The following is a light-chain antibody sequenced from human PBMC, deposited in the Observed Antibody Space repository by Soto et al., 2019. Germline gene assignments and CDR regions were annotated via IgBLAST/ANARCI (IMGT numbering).Light chain of an antibody. CDR3: SSYTSSSTLV. CDR1: SSDVGGYNY. Sequence: QSALTQPASVSGSPGQSITISCTGTSSDVGGYNYVSWYQQHPGNAPKLMIYEVTNRPSGVSNRFSGSQSGNTASLTISGLRAEDEADYYCSSYTSSSTLVFGTGTKVTVL. V-gene: IGLV2-14*01. CDR2: EVT. J-gene: IGLJ1*01.